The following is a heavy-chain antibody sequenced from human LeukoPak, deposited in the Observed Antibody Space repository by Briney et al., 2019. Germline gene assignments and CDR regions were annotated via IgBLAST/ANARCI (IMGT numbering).Heavy chain of an antibody. V-gene: IGHV4-34*01. J-gene: IGHJ4*02. Sequence: PSETLSLTCAVYGGSFSGYYWSWIRQPPGKGLEWIGEINHSGSTNYNPSLKSRVTISVDTSKNQFSLKLSSVTAADTAVYYCARGRGSSFGYWGQGTLVTVSS. CDR2: INHSGST. D-gene: IGHD1-26*01. CDR1: GGSFSGYY. CDR3: ARGRGSSFGY.